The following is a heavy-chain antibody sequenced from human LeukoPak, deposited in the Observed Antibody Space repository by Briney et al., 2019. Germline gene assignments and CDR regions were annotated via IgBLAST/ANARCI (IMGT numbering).Heavy chain of an antibody. CDR2: IRYDGSKK. D-gene: IGHD3-3*01. V-gene: IGHV3-30*02. J-gene: IGHJ6*03. Sequence: VGSLRLSCAASGFTFSSYGMHWVRQAPGKGLEWVAFIRYDGSKKYYADSVKGRFTISRDNSKNTLYLQVDSLRAEDTAVYYCAKAVQTIFGVGNYYMDVWGKGTTVTVSS. CDR1: GFTFSSYG. CDR3: AKAVQTIFGVGNYYMDV.